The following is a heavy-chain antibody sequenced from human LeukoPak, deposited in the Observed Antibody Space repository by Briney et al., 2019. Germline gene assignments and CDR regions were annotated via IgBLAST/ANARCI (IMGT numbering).Heavy chain of an antibody. J-gene: IGHJ5*02. D-gene: IGHD4-23*01. Sequence: SETLSLTCAVYGGSFSGYYWSWIRQPPGKGLEWIGYIYYSGSTYYNPSLQSRVTISVDTSKNQFSLKLTSVTAADTAVYYCARVRVYGGSGGFDPWGQGTLVTVSS. CDR3: ARVRVYGGSGGFDP. CDR1: GGSFSGYY. CDR2: IYYSGST. V-gene: IGHV4-30-4*08.